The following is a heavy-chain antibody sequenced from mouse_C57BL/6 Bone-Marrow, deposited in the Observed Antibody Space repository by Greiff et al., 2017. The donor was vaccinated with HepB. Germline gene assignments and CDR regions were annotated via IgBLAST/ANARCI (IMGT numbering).Heavy chain of an antibody. D-gene: IGHD2-1*01. CDR3: ARPIYYGNPGFAY. CDR1: GFSLSTFGMG. V-gene: IGHV8-8*01. CDR2: IWWDDDK. Sequence: ESGPGILQPSQTLSLTCSFSGFSLSTFGMGVGWIRQPSGKGLEWLAHIWWDDDKYYNPALKSRLTISKDTSKNQVFLKIANVDTADTATYYCARPIYYGNPGFAYWGQGTLVTVSA. J-gene: IGHJ3*01.